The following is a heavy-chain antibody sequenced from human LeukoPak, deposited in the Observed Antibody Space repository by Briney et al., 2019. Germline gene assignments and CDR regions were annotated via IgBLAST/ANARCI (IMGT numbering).Heavy chain of an antibody. V-gene: IGHV3-48*03. CDR1: GFTFSSYE. CDR2: ISSSGSTI. CDR3: ARDGEWELPGIDY. J-gene: IGHJ4*02. D-gene: IGHD1-26*01. Sequence: GGSLRLSCAASGFTFSSYEMNWVRQAPGKGLEWVSYISSSGSTIYYADSVNGRFTISRDNARNSLYLQMNSLRAEDTAVYYCARDGEWELPGIDYWGQGTLVTVSS.